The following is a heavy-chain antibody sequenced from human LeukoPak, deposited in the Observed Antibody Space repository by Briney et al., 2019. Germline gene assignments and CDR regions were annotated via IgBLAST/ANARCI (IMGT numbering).Heavy chain of an antibody. CDR2: MNPNSGNT. Sequence: ASVKVSCKASGYTFTSYDINWVRQATGQGRDWMGWMNPNSGNTGYAQKLQGRVTMTRNTSISTAYMELSRLRSEDTAVYYCARGLGHTGDFDYWGQGTLVTVSS. CDR3: ARGLGHTGDFDY. D-gene: IGHD3-10*01. V-gene: IGHV1-8*01. J-gene: IGHJ4*02. CDR1: GYTFTSYD.